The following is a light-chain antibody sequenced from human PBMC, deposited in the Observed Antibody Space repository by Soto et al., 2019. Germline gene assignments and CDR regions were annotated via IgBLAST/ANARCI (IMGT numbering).Light chain of an antibody. CDR1: QSVSSY. Sequence: EIVLTQSPATLSLSPGERATLSCRASQSVSSYLAWYQQKPGQAPRLLIYGASSRAAGIPDRFSGSGSGTDFTLTISRLEPEDFAVYYCQQYDNSPLTFGGGTKVEIK. CDR3: QQYDNSPLT. CDR2: GAS. V-gene: IGKV3-20*01. J-gene: IGKJ4*01.